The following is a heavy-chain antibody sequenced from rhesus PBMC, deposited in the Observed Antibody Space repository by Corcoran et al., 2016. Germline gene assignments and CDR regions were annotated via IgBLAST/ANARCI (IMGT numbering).Heavy chain of an antibody. D-gene: IGHD6-31*01. CDR2: INSAGSST. J-gene: IGHJ4*01. CDR3: ARDLSRYSSGSVD. V-gene: IGHV3-14*01. Sequence: EVQLVESGGGSVQPGGSLRLSCAASGFTFSSYWMHWVRQAPGKGLEWISAINSAGSSTYYADSVKGRFTISRENAKNTLYLQMDSLRAEDTAVYYCARDLSRYSSGSVDWGQEVLVTVSS. CDR1: GFTFSSYW.